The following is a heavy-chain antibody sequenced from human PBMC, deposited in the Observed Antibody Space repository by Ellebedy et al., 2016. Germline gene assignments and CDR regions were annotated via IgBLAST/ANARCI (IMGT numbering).Heavy chain of an antibody. D-gene: IGHD1-26*01. V-gene: IGHV4-38-2*02. CDR1: GYSISSGFY. CDR2: IYHNGNT. J-gene: IGHJ4*02. CDR3: ARGVAGGYYADY. Sequence: SETLSLTCNVSGYSISSGFYWAWIRPPPGKGLEWIGSIYHNGNTYDNPSLKSRLTMSIDTSKNQFSLTLSSVTAADAAVYFCARGVAGGYYADYWGQGTLVTVSS.